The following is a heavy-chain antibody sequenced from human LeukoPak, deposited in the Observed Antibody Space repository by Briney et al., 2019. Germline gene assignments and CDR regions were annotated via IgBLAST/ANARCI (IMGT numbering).Heavy chain of an antibody. CDR3: ARGVFGASDYDFWSGEFDP. V-gene: IGHV4-30-2*01. J-gene: IGHJ5*02. CDR1: GGSISSGGYS. CDR2: IYHSGST. Sequence: SQTLSLTCAVSGGSISSGGYSWSWIRQPPGKGLEWIGYIYHSGSTYYNPSLKSRVTISVDRSKNQFSLKLSSVTDADTAVYYCARGVFGASDYDFWSGEFDPWGQGTLVTVSS. D-gene: IGHD3-3*01.